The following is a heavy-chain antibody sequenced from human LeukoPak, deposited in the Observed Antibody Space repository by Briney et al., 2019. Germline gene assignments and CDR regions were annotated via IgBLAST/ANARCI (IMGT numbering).Heavy chain of an antibody. Sequence: SQTLSLTCTVSGGSISSGGYYWSWIRQPPGKGLEWIGEINHSGSTNYNPSLKSRVTISVDTSKNQFSLKLSSVTAADTAVYYCARAQQLSLGYFDYWGQGTLVTVSS. J-gene: IGHJ4*02. CDR3: ARAQQLSLGYFDY. CDR2: INHSGST. CDR1: GGSISSGGYY. D-gene: IGHD6-13*01. V-gene: IGHV4-30-2*01.